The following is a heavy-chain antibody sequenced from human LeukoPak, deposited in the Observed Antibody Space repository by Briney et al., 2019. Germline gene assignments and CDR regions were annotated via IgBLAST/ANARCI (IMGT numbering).Heavy chain of an antibody. CDR1: GYTFTSYG. V-gene: IGHV1-2*02. CDR3: ARASYIIGFGY. J-gene: IGHJ4*02. CDR2: INPNSGGT. D-gene: IGHD3-16*02. Sequence: ASVKVSCKASGYTFTSYGISWVRQAPGQGLEWMGWINPNSGGTNYAQKFQGRVTVTSDTSISTAYMELSRLRSDDAAVYYCARASYIIGFGYWGQGTLVTVSS.